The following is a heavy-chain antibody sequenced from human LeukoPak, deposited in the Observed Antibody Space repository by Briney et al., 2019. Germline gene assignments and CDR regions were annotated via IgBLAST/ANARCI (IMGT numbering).Heavy chain of an antibody. J-gene: IGHJ4*02. CDR3: ARGPYRDIVVVPAAPGGDY. Sequence: GESLKISCKGSGYSFTSYWIGWVRQMPGKGLEWMGIIYPGDSDTRYSPSFQGQVTISADKSISTAYLQWSSLKASDTAMYYCARGPYRDIVVVPAAPGGDYWGQGTLVTVSS. CDR1: GYSFTSYW. CDR2: IYPGDSDT. V-gene: IGHV5-51*01. D-gene: IGHD2-2*01.